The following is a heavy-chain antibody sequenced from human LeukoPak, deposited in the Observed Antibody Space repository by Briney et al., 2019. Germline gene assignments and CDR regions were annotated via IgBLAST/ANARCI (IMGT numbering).Heavy chain of an antibody. Sequence: PGGSLRLSCAASGFTFSSYSMNWVRQAPGKGLEWVSSISSSSSYIYSADSVKGRFAISRDNAKNSLYLQMNSLRAEDTAVYYCARDEGIRGVLDYWGQGTLVTVSS. CDR2: ISSSSSYI. V-gene: IGHV3-21*01. CDR3: ARDEGIRGVLDY. CDR1: GFTFSSYS. J-gene: IGHJ4*02. D-gene: IGHD3-3*02.